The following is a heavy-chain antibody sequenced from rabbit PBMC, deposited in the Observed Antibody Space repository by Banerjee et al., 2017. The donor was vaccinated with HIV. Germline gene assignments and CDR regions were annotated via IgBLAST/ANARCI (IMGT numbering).Heavy chain of an antibody. Sequence: QSLEESGGDLVKPGASLTLTCTASGFSFSSNYYMCWVRQAPGKGLEWIACIDAGSSGDTYYASWAKGRFTISKTSWTTVTLQMTSLTAADTATYFCARDLAGVIGWNFNLWGPGTLVTVS. V-gene: IGHV1S40*01. D-gene: IGHD4-1*01. J-gene: IGHJ4*01. CDR1: GFSFSSNYY. CDR2: IDAGSSGDT. CDR3: ARDLAGVIGWNFNL.